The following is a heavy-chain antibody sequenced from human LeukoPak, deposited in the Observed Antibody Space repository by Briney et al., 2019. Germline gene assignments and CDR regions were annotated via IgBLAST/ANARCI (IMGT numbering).Heavy chain of an antibody. CDR1: RFMFNNYA. V-gene: IGHV3-23*01. Sequence: GGSLRLSCAASRFMFNNYAMSWVRQGPGKGLEWVSTISSNGRSIFYADSVKGRFTIPRDNSKNTLFLQMNSLRAEDTAVYSCAKHQMTGRGFDSWGQGTLVTVSS. J-gene: IGHJ4*02. CDR3: AKHQMTGRGFDS. D-gene: IGHD1-14*01. CDR2: ISSNGRSI.